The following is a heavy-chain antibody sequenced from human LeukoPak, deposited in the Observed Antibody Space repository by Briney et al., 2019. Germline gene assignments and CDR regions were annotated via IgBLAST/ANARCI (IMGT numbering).Heavy chain of an antibody. CDR3: ARSSYQLLFYYMDV. CDR1: GFTFSTYW. V-gene: IGHV3-7*01. CDR2: IKVDGSEE. J-gene: IGHJ6*03. Sequence: GGSLRLSCAASGFTFSTYWMNWVRQAPGRGREWVANIKVDGSEEYYTDSVEGRFTISRENSKNTLYLQMNSLRAEDTAVYYCARSSYQLLFYYMDVWGKGTTVTVSS. D-gene: IGHD2-2*01.